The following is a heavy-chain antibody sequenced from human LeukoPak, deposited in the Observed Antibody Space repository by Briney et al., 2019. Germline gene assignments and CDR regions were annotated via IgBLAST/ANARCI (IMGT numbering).Heavy chain of an antibody. Sequence: ASVKVSCQASGYTFTDFYLNWVRQAPGQGLEWMGWLNPYSGATINAQRFQGRVTLTWDMSIGTAYMELTRLTSDDTAVYFCATGSITYTRDPWGQETPGIVSS. J-gene: IGHJ5*02. CDR1: GYTFTDFY. CDR3: ATGSITYTRDP. CDR2: LNPYSGAT. D-gene: IGHD4-11*01. V-gene: IGHV1-2*02.